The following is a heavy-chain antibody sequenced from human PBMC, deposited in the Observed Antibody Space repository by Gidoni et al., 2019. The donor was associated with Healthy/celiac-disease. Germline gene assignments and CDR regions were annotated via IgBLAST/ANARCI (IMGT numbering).Heavy chain of an antibody. CDR1: GGSISSYY. CDR3: AGAPNYGDYSSADY. Sequence: QVQLQESGPGLVKPSETLSLTCTVSGGSISSYYWSWIRQPPGKGLEWIGYIYYSGSTNYNPSLKSRVTISVDTSKNQFSLKLSSVTAADTAVYYCAGAPNYGDYSSADYWGQGTLVTVSS. D-gene: IGHD4-17*01. CDR2: IYYSGST. V-gene: IGHV4-59*01. J-gene: IGHJ4*02.